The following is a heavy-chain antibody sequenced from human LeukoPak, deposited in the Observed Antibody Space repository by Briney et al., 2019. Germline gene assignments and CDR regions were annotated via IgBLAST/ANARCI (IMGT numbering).Heavy chain of an antibody. D-gene: IGHD6-6*01. CDR3: ARRTLIITALIDY. J-gene: IGHJ4*02. CDR2: VKRDGSIT. CDR1: GFTLCINW. Sequence: RGVSLRLSFAASGFTLCINWILWVRHAPGRGLVCFSRVKRDGSITICADTVKGRFTISRDNAKNTLSLQMNSLRSEDTAVYFCARRTLIITALIDYWGQGTLVTISS. V-gene: IGHV3-74*01.